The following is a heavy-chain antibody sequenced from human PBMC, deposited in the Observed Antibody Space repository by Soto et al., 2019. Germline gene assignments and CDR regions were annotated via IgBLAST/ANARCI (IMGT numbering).Heavy chain of an antibody. V-gene: IGHV1-69*13. Sequence: ASVKVPCKASGGTFSSYDISWVRQAPGQGLEWMGGIIPIFGTANYAQKFQGRVTITADESTSTAYMELSSLRSEDTAVYYCATRDGYNPNFDYWGQGTLVTVSS. CDR3: ATRDGYNPNFDY. D-gene: IGHD5-12*01. CDR1: GGTFSSYD. J-gene: IGHJ4*02. CDR2: IIPIFGTA.